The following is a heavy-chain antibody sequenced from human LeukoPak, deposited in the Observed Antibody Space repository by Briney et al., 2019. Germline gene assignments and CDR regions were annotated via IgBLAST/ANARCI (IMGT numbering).Heavy chain of an antibody. D-gene: IGHD2-15*01. J-gene: IGHJ6*02. CDR1: GGAFNTYI. CDR3: ARGGPGYYGMDV. V-gene: IGHV1-69*02. CDR2: IIPMLGIP. Sequence: GASVKVSCKASGGAFNTYIINWVRQAPGQGLEWMGRIIPMLGIPNFAQRFQGRLSITADKSTTTAYMELGSLTSGDTAIYYCARGGPGYYGMDVWGQGTTVTVSS.